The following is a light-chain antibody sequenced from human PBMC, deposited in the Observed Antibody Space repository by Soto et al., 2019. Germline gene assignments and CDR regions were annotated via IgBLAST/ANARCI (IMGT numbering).Light chain of an antibody. CDR3: QQFAKSST. J-gene: IGKJ1*01. CDR1: HNIERW. V-gene: IGKV1-5*01. CDR2: DAT. Sequence: IQMTQSPSTLSASVGDRVTITCRASHNIERWMAWYQQKRGRAPSLLIFDATTLHSGVPSRFSGGGSGTEFTLTINRLQPDDFATYYCQQFAKSSTFGQGTTVEIK.